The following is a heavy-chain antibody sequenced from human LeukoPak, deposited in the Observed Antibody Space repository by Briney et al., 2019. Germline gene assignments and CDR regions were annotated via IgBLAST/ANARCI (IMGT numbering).Heavy chain of an antibody. CDR2: ISYDGSNK. CDR3: AKEFRSITMNGWDRTLDY. Sequence: GGPLRLSCAASGFTFSSYGRHWVRQAPGKGLERVAVISYDGSNKYYADSVKGRFTISRDNSKNTLYLQMNSLRAEDTAVYYCAKEFRSITMNGWDRTLDYWGQGTLVTLSS. D-gene: IGHD3-22*01. V-gene: IGHV3-30*18. CDR1: GFTFSSYG. J-gene: IGHJ4*02.